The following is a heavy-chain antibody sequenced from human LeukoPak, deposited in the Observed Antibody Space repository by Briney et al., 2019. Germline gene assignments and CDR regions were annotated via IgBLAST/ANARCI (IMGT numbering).Heavy chain of an antibody. CDR1: GFTFSYYD. D-gene: IGHD2-2*01. CDR3: AKRGNPAVGHHYLDV. CDR2: ITLSGGST. Sequence: PGGPLRLSCAASGFTFSYYDMNWVRQAPGKGLEWVASITLSGGSTFYADSVKGRFTISRDNSKNTLYLQMNSLSAEDTAVYYCAKRGNPAVGHHYLDVWGKGTTVSVSS. V-gene: IGHV3-23*01. J-gene: IGHJ6*03.